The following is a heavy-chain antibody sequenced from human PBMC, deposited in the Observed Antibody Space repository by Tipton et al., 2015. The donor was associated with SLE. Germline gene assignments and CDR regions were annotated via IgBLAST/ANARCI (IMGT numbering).Heavy chain of an antibody. V-gene: IGHV4-39*01. Sequence: TLSLTCTVSGGSISSSSYYWGWIRQPPGKGLEWIGSIYYSGSTLKSRVTISVDTSKNQFSLRLSSVTAADTAVYYCARGKISWAVFVVRNYFDSWGQGTLVTVSS. CDR3: ARGKISWAVFVVRNYFDS. CDR2: IYYSGS. CDR1: GGSISSSSYY. D-gene: IGHD2-21*01. J-gene: IGHJ4*02.